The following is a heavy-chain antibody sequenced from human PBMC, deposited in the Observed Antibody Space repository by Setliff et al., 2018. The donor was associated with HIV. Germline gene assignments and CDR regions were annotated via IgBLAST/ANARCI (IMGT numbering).Heavy chain of an antibody. CDR1: GVSVGSGDYY. CDR2: IFHSGDT. V-gene: IGHV4-31*03. J-gene: IGHJ4*02. Sequence: KTSETLSLTCSVSGVSVGSGDYYWHWIRQHPEKALEWIGYIFHSGDTYYNPSLKSRISMSVDTSKNQFSLVLTSLTAADPAVYYCATRPRIAARPFDYWGQGMLVTVSS. CDR3: ATRPRIAARPFDY. D-gene: IGHD6-6*01.